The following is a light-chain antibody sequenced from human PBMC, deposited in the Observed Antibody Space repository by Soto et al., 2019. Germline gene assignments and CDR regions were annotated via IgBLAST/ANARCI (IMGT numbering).Light chain of an antibody. CDR2: FAS. Sequence: EIVMTQSPATLSVSPGERATLSCRASQSVSNNLAWYQQKPGQAPRLLIYFASTRATGIPARFSGSGSGTEFTLTISSLQSEDFVVYYCQQYNNWPLTFGGGTKVEIK. CDR1: QSVSNN. J-gene: IGKJ4*01. CDR3: QQYNNWPLT. V-gene: IGKV3-15*01.